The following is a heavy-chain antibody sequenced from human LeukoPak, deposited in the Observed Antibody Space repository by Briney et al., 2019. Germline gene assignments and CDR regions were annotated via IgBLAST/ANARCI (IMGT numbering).Heavy chain of an antibody. J-gene: IGHJ6*03. CDR1: GFTFSSYD. D-gene: IGHD3-10*01. V-gene: IGHV3-13*01. CDR2: IGTAGDT. Sequence: GGSLRLSCAASGFTFSSYDMHWVRQATGKGLEWVSAIGTAGDTYYPGSVKGRFTISRDNSKNTLYLQMNSLRAEDTAVYYCAKDALVYYGSGSYYGYYYYMDVWGKGTTVTVSS. CDR3: AKDALVYYGSGSYYGYYYYMDV.